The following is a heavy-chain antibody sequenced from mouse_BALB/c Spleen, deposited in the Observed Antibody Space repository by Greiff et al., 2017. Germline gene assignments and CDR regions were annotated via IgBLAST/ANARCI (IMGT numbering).Heavy chain of an antibody. Sequence: VQLQQPGAELVKPGASVKLSCKASGYTFTSYWMHWVKQRPGKGLEWIGEIDPSDSYTNYNQKFKGKATLTVDKSSSTAYMQLSSLTSEDSAVYYCARRGYSSMDYWGQGTSVTVSS. CDR3: ARRGYSSMDY. CDR2: IDPSDSYT. CDR1: GYTFTSYW. J-gene: IGHJ4*01. V-gene: IGHV1-69*02.